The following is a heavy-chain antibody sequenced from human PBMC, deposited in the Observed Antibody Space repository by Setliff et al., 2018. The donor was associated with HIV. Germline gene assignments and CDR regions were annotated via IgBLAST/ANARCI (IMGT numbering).Heavy chain of an antibody. Sequence: GGSLRLSCAASGFTFSSYAMPWVRQAPGKGLEWVAAIRYDGSNKYYADPVKGRFIISRDNSQKTVTLQMNSLRVEDTAVYYCAKDYYNFWSGYGPDYYGMDVWGQGTTVTVSS. J-gene: IGHJ6*02. CDR2: IRYDGSNK. V-gene: IGHV3-30*02. CDR3: AKDYYNFWSGYGPDYYGMDV. CDR1: GFTFSSYA. D-gene: IGHD3-3*01.